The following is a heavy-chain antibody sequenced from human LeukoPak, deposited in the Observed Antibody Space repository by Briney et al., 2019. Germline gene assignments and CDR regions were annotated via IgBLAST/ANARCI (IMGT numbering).Heavy chain of an antibody. Sequence: ASVKDSCKASGYTFTSYGISWVRQAPGQGLEWMGWISGYNGYTHYAHNLQGRVTMTTDTSTSTAYVELRSLRSDDTAVYYCARDEARYSSGYYPNWFDPWGQGTLVTVSS. CDR1: GYTFTSYG. D-gene: IGHD3-22*01. CDR3: ARDEARYSSGYYPNWFDP. V-gene: IGHV1-18*01. J-gene: IGHJ5*02. CDR2: ISGYNGYT.